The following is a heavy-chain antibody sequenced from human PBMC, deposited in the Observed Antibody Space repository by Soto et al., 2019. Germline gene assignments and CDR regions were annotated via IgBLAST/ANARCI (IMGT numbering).Heavy chain of an antibody. J-gene: IGHJ6*02. D-gene: IGHD2-2*01. CDR3: ARLVVVPAARYYYYYGMDV. CDR1: GYSFTTYP. V-gene: IGHV5-51*01. CDR2: IYPDDSGT. Sequence: GESLKISCKGSGYSFTTYPIAWVRQTPGKGLEWLGIIYPDDSGTRYSPSFQGQVTISADKSISTAYLQWSSLKASDTAMYYCARLVVVPAARYYYYYGMDVWGQGTTVTVSS.